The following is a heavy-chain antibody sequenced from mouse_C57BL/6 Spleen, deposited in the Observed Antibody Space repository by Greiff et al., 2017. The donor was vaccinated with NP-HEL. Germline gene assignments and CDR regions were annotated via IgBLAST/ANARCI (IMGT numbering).Heavy chain of an antibody. CDR1: GFTFSSYA. D-gene: IGHD6-1*01. V-gene: IGHV5-4*01. CDR2: ISDGGSYT. CDR3: ARDPPLSYAMDY. Sequence: EVQVVESGGGLVKPGGSLKLSCAASGFTFSSYAMSWVRQTPEKRLEWVATISDGGSYTYYPDNVKGRFTISRDNAKNNLYLQMSHLKSEDTAMYYCARDPPLSYAMDYWGQGTSVTVSS. J-gene: IGHJ4*01.